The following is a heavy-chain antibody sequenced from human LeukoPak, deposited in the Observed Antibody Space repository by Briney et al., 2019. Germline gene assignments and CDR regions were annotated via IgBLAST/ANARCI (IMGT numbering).Heavy chain of an antibody. CDR2: INPNTGGT. J-gene: IGHJ4*02. CDR3: ARDSVLGAK. V-gene: IGHV1-2*06. CDR1: GYTLTGYY. Sequence: ASVKVSCKASGYTLTGYYMHWVRQAPGQGLEWMGRINPNTGGTNYAQKFQGRVAMTGDTSISTAYLDLSSLTSDDTAVYYCARDSVLGAKWGQGTLVTVSS. D-gene: IGHD1-26*01.